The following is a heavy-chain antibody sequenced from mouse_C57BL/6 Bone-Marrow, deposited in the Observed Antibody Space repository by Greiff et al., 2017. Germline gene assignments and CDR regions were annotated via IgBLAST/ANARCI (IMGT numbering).Heavy chain of an antibody. CDR2: ISYSGST. V-gene: IGHV3-8*02. CDR1: GDSITSGY. J-gene: IGHJ1*01. CDR3: ARSNWGWNFDG. D-gene: IGHD4-1*01. Sequence: DVQLQESGPSLVKPSQTLSLTCSVTGDSITSGYWNWIRKFPGNKLEYMGYISYSGSTYYNPSLKRRISITRNTSTTQYYLQLNSVTTEAPATYCCARSNWGWNFDGWGAGTTVTVSS.